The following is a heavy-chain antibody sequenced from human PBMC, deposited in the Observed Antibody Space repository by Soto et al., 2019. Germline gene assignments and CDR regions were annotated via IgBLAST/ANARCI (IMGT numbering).Heavy chain of an antibody. D-gene: IGHD3-3*01. CDR3: AKYDFWSGKLDYYYYYGMDV. V-gene: IGHV3-23*01. CDR1: GFTFSSYA. Sequence: GGSLRLSCAASGFTFSSYAMSWVRQAPGKGLEWVSAISGSGGSTYYADSVKGRFTISRDNSKNTLYLQMNSLRAEDTAVYYCAKYDFWSGKLDYYYYYGMDVWGQGTTVTVSS. CDR2: ISGSGGST. J-gene: IGHJ6*02.